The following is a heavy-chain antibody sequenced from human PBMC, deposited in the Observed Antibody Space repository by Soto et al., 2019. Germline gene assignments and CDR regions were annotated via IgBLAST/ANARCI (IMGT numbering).Heavy chain of an antibody. D-gene: IGHD6-13*01. CDR1: VYTLTSYA. CDR3: VRKAAGANFDY. Sequence: SVKVSCKSSVYTLTSYAMHWGRQAPGQRLEWMGWINAGNGNTKYSQKFQGRVTITRDTSASTAYMELSSLRSEDTAVYYCVRKAAGANFDYWGQGTLVTVSS. CDR2: INAGNGNT. V-gene: IGHV1-3*01. J-gene: IGHJ4*02.